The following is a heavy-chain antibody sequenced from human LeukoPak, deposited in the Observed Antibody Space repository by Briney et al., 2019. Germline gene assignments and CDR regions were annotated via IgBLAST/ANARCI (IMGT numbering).Heavy chain of an antibody. CDR1: GFTLSNYE. D-gene: IGHD3-22*01. CDR3: ARALTMIVVVMGY. V-gene: IGHV3-48*03. Sequence: GGSLRLSCAASGFTLSNYEMSWVRQAPGKGLEWVSYISSSGNTIYYADSVKGRFTISRDNAKNSLYLQMNSLRAEDTAVYYCARALTMIVVVMGYWGQGTLVTVSS. J-gene: IGHJ4*02. CDR2: ISSSGNTI.